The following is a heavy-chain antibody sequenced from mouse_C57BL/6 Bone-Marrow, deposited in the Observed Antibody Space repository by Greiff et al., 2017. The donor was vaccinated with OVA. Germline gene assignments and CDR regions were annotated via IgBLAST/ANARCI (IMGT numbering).Heavy chain of an antibody. V-gene: IGHV5-17*01. CDR2: ISSGSSTI. CDR3: ARHDYDEGFDY. J-gene: IGHJ2*01. Sequence: EVKLMESGGGLVKPGGSLKLSCAASGFTFSDYGMHWVRQAPEKGLEWVAYISSGSSTIYYADTVKGRFPISRDNAKNTLFLQMTSLRSEDTAMYYCARHDYDEGFDYWGQGTTLTVSS. CDR1: GFTFSDYG. D-gene: IGHD2-4*01.